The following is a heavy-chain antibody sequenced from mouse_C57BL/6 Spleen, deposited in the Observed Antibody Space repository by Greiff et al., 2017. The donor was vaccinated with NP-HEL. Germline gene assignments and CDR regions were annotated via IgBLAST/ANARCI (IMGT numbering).Heavy chain of an antibody. J-gene: IGHJ1*03. CDR3: ARGREIYYGSSYWYFDV. CDR1: GYAFSSSW. V-gene: IGHV1-82*01. CDR2: IYPGDGDT. Sequence: QVQLQQSGPELVKPGASVQISCKASGYAFSSSWMNWVKQRPGKGLEWIGRIYPGDGDTNYNGKFKGKATLTADKSSRTAYMQLSSLTSEDSAVYFCARGREIYYGSSYWYFDVWGTGTTVTVSS. D-gene: IGHD1-1*01.